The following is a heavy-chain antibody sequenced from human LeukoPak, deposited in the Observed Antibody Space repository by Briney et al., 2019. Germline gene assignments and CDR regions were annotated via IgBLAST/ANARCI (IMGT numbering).Heavy chain of an antibody. V-gene: IGHV4-34*01. CDR1: GGSFSGYY. Sequence: PSETLSLTCAVYGGSFSGYYWSWIRQPPGKGLEWIWEINHSGSTNYNPSLKSRVTISVDTSKNQFSLKLSSVTDADTAVYYCARGHVNLNYYDSSGYYYSFVYWGQGTMVTVSS. CDR3: ARGHVNLNYYDSSGYYYSFVY. J-gene: IGHJ4*02. D-gene: IGHD3-22*01. CDR2: INHSGST.